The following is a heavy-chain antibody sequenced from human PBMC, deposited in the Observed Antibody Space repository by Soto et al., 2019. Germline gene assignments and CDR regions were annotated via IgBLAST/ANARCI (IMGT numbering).Heavy chain of an antibody. CDR2: IVVGSGNP. D-gene: IGHD3-9*01. Sequence: QMQLVQSGPEVKKPGTSVKVSCKASGFTFTNSAIQWVRQARGQRLEWIGWIVVGSGNPNYAQKFQERLPITRDMSTSTAYMELSSLRSEDTARYYCAARTGYYVSYYYMDVWGKGTTVTVSS. V-gene: IGHV1-58*02. CDR1: GFTFTNSA. CDR3: AARTGYYVSYYYMDV. J-gene: IGHJ6*03.